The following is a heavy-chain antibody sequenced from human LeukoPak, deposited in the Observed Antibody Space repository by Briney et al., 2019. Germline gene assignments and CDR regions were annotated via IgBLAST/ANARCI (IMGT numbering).Heavy chain of an antibody. CDR1: GYTFTGYY. V-gene: IGHV1-2*02. J-gene: IGHJ4*02. Sequence: ASVKVSCKASGYTFTGYYMHWVRQAPGQGLEWMGWINPNSGGTNYAQKFQGRVTMTRDTSISTAYMELSRLRSDDTAVYYCAELPVVTHSSWYGRTQPEKRQKDQTVDYWGQGTLVTVSS. D-gene: IGHD6-13*01. CDR3: AELPVVTHSSWYGRTQPEKRQKDQTVDY. CDR2: INPNSGGT.